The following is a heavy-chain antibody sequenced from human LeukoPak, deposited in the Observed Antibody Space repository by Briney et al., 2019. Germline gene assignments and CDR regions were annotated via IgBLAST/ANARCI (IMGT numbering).Heavy chain of an antibody. CDR1: GYTFTSYY. Sequence: ASVKVSCKASGYTFTSYYMHWVRQAPGQGLEWMGRIDPSGGSTPYAQKFQGRLIMTRDMSTNTVEMELSSLRSEDTAVYYCVRNAASGFDYWGRGTLVIVSS. J-gene: IGHJ4*02. V-gene: IGHV1-46*01. CDR3: VRNAASGFDY. CDR2: IDPSGGST.